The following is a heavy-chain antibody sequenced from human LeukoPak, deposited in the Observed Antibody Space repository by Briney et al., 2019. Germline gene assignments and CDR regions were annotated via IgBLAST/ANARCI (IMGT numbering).Heavy chain of an antibody. CDR1: GYTFTSYG. Sequence: ASVKVSCKASGYTFTSYGISWVRQAPGQGLEWMGWISAYNGNTNYAQKLQGRVTMTTDTSTSTAYMELRSLRSEDTAVYYCAKNPTGLRGTDYWGQGTLVTVSS. D-gene: IGHD1-14*01. V-gene: IGHV1-18*01. J-gene: IGHJ4*02. CDR3: AKNPTGLRGTDY. CDR2: ISAYNGNT.